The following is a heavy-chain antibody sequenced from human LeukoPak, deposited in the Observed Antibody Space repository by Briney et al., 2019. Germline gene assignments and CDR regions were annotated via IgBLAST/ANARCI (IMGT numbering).Heavy chain of an antibody. Sequence: GGSLRLSCAASGFTFSSYSMNWVRQAPGKGLEWVSAISGSGGSTYYADSVKGRFTISRDNPKNTLYLQMNSLRAEDTAVYYCAKEWELNFDYWGQGTLVTVSS. V-gene: IGHV3-23*01. CDR3: AKEWELNFDY. J-gene: IGHJ4*02. CDR2: ISGSGGST. CDR1: GFTFSSYS. D-gene: IGHD1-26*01.